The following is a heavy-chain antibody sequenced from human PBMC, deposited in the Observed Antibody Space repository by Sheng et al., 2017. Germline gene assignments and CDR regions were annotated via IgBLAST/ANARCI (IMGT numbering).Heavy chain of an antibody. J-gene: IGHJ4*02. V-gene: IGHV3-74*01. CDR1: GFTFSSYW. CDR3: AKGNSGGRSLPFDY. Sequence: EVQLVESGGGLVQPGGSLRLSCAASGFTFSSYWMHWVRQAPGEGLVWVSRISGDGNSTRYADSVKGRFTISRDNAKNTLYLQMNSLRAEDTAVYYCAKGNSGGRSLPFDYWGQGTLVTVSS. D-gene: IGHD1-26*01. CDR2: ISGDGNST.